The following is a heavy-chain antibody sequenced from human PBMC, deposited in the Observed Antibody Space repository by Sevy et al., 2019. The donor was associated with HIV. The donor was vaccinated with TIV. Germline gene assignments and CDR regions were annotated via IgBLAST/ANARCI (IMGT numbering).Heavy chain of an antibody. J-gene: IGHJ4*02. CDR2: INHSGST. D-gene: IGHD3-10*01. Sequence: SETLSLTCAVYGGSFSGYYWSWIRQPPGKGLEWIGEINHSGSTNYNPSLKSGFTISVDTSKNQFSLKLSSVTAADTAVYYCARGTYYYGSGSYYKSHGPFDYWGQGTLVTVSS. CDR3: ARGTYYYGSGSYYKSHGPFDY. CDR1: GGSFSGYY. V-gene: IGHV4-34*01.